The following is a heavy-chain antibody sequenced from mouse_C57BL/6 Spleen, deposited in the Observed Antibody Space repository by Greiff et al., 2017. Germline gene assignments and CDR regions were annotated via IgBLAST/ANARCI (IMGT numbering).Heavy chain of an antibody. V-gene: IGHV14-3*01. J-gene: IGHJ1*03. CDR1: GFNIKNTY. CDR3: ARGASTVVATFYWYFDV. CDR2: IDPANGNT. D-gene: IGHD1-1*01. Sequence: EVQLQQSVAELVRPGASVKLSCTASGFNIKNTYMHWVKQRPEQGLEWIGRIDPANGNTKYAPKFQGKATITADTSSNTAYLQLSSLTAEDTAIYYCARGASTVVATFYWYFDVWGTGTTVTVSS.